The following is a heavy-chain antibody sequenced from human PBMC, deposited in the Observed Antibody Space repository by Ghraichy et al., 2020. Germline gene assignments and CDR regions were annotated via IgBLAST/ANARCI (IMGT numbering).Heavy chain of an antibody. Sequence: ASVKVSCKASGYTFTGYYMHWVRQAPGQGLEWMGWINPNSGGTNYAQKFQGWVTMTRDTSISTAYMELSRLRSDDTAVYYCAIAARPFRYYFDYWGQGTLVTVSS. J-gene: IGHJ4*02. V-gene: IGHV1-2*04. CDR2: INPNSGGT. CDR3: AIAARPFRYYFDY. D-gene: IGHD6-6*01. CDR1: GYTFTGYY.